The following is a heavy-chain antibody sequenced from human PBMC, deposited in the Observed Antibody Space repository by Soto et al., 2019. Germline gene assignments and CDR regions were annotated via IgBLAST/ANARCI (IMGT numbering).Heavy chain of an antibody. J-gene: IGHJ4*02. CDR2: IDPSDSQT. V-gene: IGHV5-10-1*01. CDR1: GYSFAGYW. CDR3: ARQIYDSDTGPNFQYYFDS. Sequence: GESLKISCKGSGYSFAGYWITWVRQKPGKGFEWMGRIDPSDSQTYYSPSFRGHVTISVTKSITTVFLQWSSLRASDTAMYYCARQIYDSDTGPNFQYYFDSWGQGTPVTVSS. D-gene: IGHD3-22*01.